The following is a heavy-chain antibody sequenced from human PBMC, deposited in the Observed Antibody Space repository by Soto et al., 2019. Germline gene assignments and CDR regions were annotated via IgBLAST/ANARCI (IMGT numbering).Heavy chain of an antibody. CDR3: ARARKLEDYYYYYGMDV. J-gene: IGHJ6*02. V-gene: IGHV3-30-3*01. D-gene: IGHD3-10*01. CDR1: GFTFSSYA. CDR2: ISYDGSNK. Sequence: LRLSCAASGFTFSSYAMHWVRQAPGKGLEWVAVISYDGSNKYYADSVKGRFTISRDNSKNTLYLQMNSLRAEDTAVYYCARARKLEDYYYYYGMDVWGQGTTVTVSS.